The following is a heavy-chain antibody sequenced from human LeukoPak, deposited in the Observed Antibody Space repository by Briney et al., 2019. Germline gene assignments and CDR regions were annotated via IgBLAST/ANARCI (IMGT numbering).Heavy chain of an antibody. CDR3: AKDRGIISDY. Sequence: GGSLRLSCAASGFTFSNYWMHWVRQAPGKGLAWVSRINSDGSSTSYADSVKGRFTISRDNSKNTLYLQMNSLRVEDTAVYYCAKDRGIISDYWGQGTLVTVSS. CDR1: GFTFSNYW. CDR2: INSDGSST. J-gene: IGHJ4*02. V-gene: IGHV3-74*01. D-gene: IGHD3-10*01.